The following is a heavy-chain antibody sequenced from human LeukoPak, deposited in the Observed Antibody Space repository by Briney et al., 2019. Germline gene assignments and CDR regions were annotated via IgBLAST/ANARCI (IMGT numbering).Heavy chain of an antibody. D-gene: IGHD3-10*01. CDR1: GGSFSGYY. J-gene: IGHJ5*02. CDR3: ARGVFGRFDP. Sequence: SETLSLTCVVHGGSFSGYYWNWIRQPPGKGLEWIGEINQSGSTNHNPSLKSRVTISVDTSKNQFSLNLNSVTAADTAAYYCARGVFGRFDPWGQGILVTVSS. V-gene: IGHV4-34*01. CDR2: INQSGST.